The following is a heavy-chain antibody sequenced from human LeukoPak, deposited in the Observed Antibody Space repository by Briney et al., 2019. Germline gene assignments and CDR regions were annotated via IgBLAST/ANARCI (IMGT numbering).Heavy chain of an antibody. CDR3: ARSFVYDSSGGSGYFDY. CDR1: GGPISSSSFY. V-gene: IGHV4-39*01. CDR2: IYYSGST. D-gene: IGHD3-22*01. Sequence: SETLPLTCTVSGGPISSSSFYWGWIRQPPGKGLEWIGSIYYSGSTYYNPSLKSRVTISVDTSKNQFSLNLSSVTAADTAVYYCARSFVYDSSGGSGYFDYWGQGTLVTVSS. J-gene: IGHJ4*02.